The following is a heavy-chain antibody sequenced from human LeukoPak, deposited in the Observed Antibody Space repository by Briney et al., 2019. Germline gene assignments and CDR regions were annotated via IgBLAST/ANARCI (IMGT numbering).Heavy chain of an antibody. CDR2: ISYDGSNK. CDR1: GFTFSSYA. V-gene: IGHV3-30-3*01. CDR3: AKGRALEVVAAFNY. D-gene: IGHD2-15*01. Sequence: GGSLRLSCAASGFTFSSYAMPWVRQAPGKGLEWVAVISYDGSNKYYADSVKGRFTISRDNSKNTLYLQMNSLRADDTAIYYCAKGRALEVVAAFNYWGQGTVVTASS. J-gene: IGHJ4*02.